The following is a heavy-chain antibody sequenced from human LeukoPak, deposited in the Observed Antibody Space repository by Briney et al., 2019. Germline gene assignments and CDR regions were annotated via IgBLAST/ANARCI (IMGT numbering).Heavy chain of an antibody. CDR1: GFTFSSYA. Sequence: PGGSLRLSCAASGFTFSSYAMHWVRQAPGKGLEWVAVISYDGSNKYYADSVKGRFTISRDNSKNTLYLQMNSLRAEDTAVYYCASNIAVADTTDYWGQGTLVTVSS. CDR3: ASNIAVADTTDY. D-gene: IGHD6-19*01. J-gene: IGHJ4*02. CDR2: ISYDGSNK. V-gene: IGHV3-30*04.